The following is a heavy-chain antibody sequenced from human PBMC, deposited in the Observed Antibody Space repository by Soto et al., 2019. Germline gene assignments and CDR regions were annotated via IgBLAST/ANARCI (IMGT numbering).Heavy chain of an antibody. CDR3: EKDLYCNNAVCSAAVFDY. CDR1: GFTFSSYA. Sequence: GGSLRLSCAASGFTFSSYAMSWVRQAPGKGLEWVSAISGSGGSTYYADSVKGRFTISRDNSKNTLYLQMNSLRAEDTTVYYCEKDLYCNNAVCSAAVFDYLGDGPLGTVSS. J-gene: IGHJ4*01. V-gene: IGHV3-23*01. CDR2: ISGSGGST. D-gene: IGHD2-8*01.